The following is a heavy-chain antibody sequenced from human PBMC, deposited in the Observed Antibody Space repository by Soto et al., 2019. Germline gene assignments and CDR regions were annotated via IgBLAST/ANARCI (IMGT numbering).Heavy chain of an antibody. CDR3: ATGSTDSYPGSRIFDF. CDR2: ITDTGGDA. V-gene: IGHV3-23*01. CDR1: GLTFGSRA. J-gene: IGHJ4*02. D-gene: IGHD3-10*01. Sequence: PGGSLRLSCVASGLTFGSRAMSWVRQAPGEGLQWVSTITDTGGDAKYADSVRGRFVISRDNSKKTLYLQMTSLTAEDSAMYFCATGSTDSYPGSRIFDFCGRGTLVTVYS.